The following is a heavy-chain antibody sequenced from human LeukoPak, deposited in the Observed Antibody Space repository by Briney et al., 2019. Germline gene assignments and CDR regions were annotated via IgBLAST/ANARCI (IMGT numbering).Heavy chain of an antibody. CDR2: ISSSSSYI. D-gene: IGHD6-6*01. J-gene: IGHJ4*02. CDR1: GFTFSSYW. V-gene: IGHV3-21*01. CDR3: ARDPLPYSSSSPDY. Sequence: GGSLRLSCAASGFTFSSYWMHWVRQAPGKGLEWVSSISSSSSYIYYADSVKGRFTISRDNAKNSLYLQMNSLRAEDTAVYYCARDPLPYSSSSPDYWGQGTLVTVSS.